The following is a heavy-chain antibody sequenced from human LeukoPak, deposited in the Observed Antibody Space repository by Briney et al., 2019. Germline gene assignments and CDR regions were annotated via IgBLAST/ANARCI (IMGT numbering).Heavy chain of an antibody. CDR3: AKDQSSGYHFDY. CDR2: ISGIGGST. Sequence: GGSLRLSCAASGFTFSSYAMNWVRQAPGKGLEWVSAISGIGGSTYYADSVKGRFTISRDNSKNTLYLQMNSLRAEDTAVYYCAKDQSSGYHFDYWGQGTLVTVSS. J-gene: IGHJ4*02. CDR1: GFTFSSYA. D-gene: IGHD3-22*01. V-gene: IGHV3-23*01.